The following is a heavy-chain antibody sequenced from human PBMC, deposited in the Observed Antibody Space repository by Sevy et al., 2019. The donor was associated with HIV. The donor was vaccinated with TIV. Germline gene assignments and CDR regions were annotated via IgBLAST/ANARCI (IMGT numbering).Heavy chain of an antibody. CDR2: IYTSGST. CDR3: ARDKGLYITMVRGPLLSPGGDVAWYMDV. J-gene: IGHJ6*03. D-gene: IGHD3-10*01. Sequence: SETLSLTCTVSGGSISSGSYYWSWIRQPAGKGLEWIGRIYTSGSTNYNPSLKSRVTISVDTSKNQFSLKLSSVTAADTAVYYCARDKGLYITMVRGPLLSPGGDVAWYMDVWGKGTTVTVSS. V-gene: IGHV4-61*02. CDR1: GGSISSGSYY.